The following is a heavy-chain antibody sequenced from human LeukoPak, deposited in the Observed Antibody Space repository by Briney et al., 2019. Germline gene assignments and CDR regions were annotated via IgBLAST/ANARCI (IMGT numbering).Heavy chain of an antibody. J-gene: IGHJ4*02. D-gene: IGHD1-26*01. CDR1: GFTVSSNY. CDR2: IYAGGHT. V-gene: IGHV3-53*01. Sequence: GGSLRLSCAASGFTVSSNYMNWVRQAPGKGLEWVSVIYAGGHTYYADSVKGRFTISRDNSKNTLFLQMNTLTAEDTAVYYCARGGGGNYALDDWGQGTLVTVSS. CDR3: ARGGGGNYALDD.